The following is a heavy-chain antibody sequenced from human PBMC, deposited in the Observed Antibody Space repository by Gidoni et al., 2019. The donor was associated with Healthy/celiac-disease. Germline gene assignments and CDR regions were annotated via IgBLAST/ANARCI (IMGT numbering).Heavy chain of an antibody. CDR3: ARLGAAGLVGDY. J-gene: IGHJ4*02. CDR2: ISSSSSYI. Sequence: EVQLVESGGGLVKPGGSLRLSCAASGFTFSSYSMNWVRQAPGKGLEWVSSISSSSSYIYYADSVKGRFTISRDNAKNSLYLQMNSLRAEDTAVYYCARLGAAGLVGDYWGQGTLVTVSS. V-gene: IGHV3-21*01. D-gene: IGHD6-6*01. CDR1: GFTFSSYS.